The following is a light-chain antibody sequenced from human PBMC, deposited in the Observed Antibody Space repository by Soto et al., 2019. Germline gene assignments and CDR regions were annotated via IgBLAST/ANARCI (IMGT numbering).Light chain of an antibody. V-gene: IGLV2-8*01. Sequence: QSVLTQPPSASGSPGQSVTIPCTGTSSDIGSYNYVSWYQQYPGKAPKLMIYDVYKRPAGVPARFSGSKSGNTASLTVSGLQTDDEAASYCTSYAGNYMYVFGPGPTLTVL. CDR3: TSYAGNYMYV. J-gene: IGLJ1*01. CDR2: DVY. CDR1: SSDIGSYNY.